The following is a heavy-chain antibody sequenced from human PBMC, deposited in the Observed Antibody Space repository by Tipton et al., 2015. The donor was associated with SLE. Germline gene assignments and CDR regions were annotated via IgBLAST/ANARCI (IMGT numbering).Heavy chain of an antibody. J-gene: IGHJ3*02. CDR2: IYTSGST. CDR3: ARETPPGEVVVPAAAFDI. Sequence: LRLSCTVSGGSISSYYWSWIRQPAGKGLEWIGRIYTSGSTNYNPSLKSRVTMSVDTSKNQFSLKLSSVTAADTAVYYCARETPPGEVVVPAAAFDIWGQGTMITVSS. D-gene: IGHD2-2*01. V-gene: IGHV4-4*07. CDR1: GGSISSYY.